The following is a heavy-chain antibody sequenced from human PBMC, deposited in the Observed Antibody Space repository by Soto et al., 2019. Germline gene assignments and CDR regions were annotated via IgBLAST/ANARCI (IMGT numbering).Heavy chain of an antibody. CDR1: GDSVSSNSAA. J-gene: IGHJ6*02. CDR3: ATERAGYYYYGMDV. D-gene: IGHD6-25*01. Sequence: SQTLSLTCXISGDSVSSNSAAWNWIRHSPSRGLEWLGRTYYRSKWYNDYAVSVKSRITINPDTSKNQFSLQLNSVTPEDTAVYYCATERAGYYYYGMDVWGQGTTVTVSS. V-gene: IGHV6-1*01. CDR2: TYYRSKWYN.